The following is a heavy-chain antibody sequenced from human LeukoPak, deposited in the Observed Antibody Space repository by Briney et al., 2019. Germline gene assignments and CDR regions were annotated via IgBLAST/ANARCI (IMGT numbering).Heavy chain of an antibody. CDR3: ARGAYYYED. Sequence: GGSLRLSCAASGFTFSSHSMNWVRQAPGKGLEWVSYISSSSSTIYYADSVKGRFTISRDNAKNSLYLQMNSLRAEDTAVYYCARGAYYYEDWGQGTLVTVSS. D-gene: IGHD3-22*01. CDR2: ISSSSSTI. V-gene: IGHV3-48*01. J-gene: IGHJ4*02. CDR1: GFTFSSHS.